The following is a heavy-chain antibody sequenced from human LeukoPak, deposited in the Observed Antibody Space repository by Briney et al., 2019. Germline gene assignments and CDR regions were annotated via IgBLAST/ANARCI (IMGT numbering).Heavy chain of an antibody. V-gene: IGHV4-59*01. Sequence: SETLSLTCTVSGGSFSSYYWSWIRQPPGKGLEWVGYIYYSGSTNYNPSLKSRVTISVDASKNQFSLRLTSVTAADTAVYYCARQEQQLIYNWFDPWGQGTLVTVSS. J-gene: IGHJ5*02. D-gene: IGHD6-13*01. CDR2: IYYSGST. CDR3: ARQEQQLIYNWFDP. CDR1: GGSFSSYY.